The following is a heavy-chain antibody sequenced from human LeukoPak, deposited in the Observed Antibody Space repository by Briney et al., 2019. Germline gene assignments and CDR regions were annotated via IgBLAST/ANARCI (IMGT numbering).Heavy chain of an antibody. V-gene: IGHV3-21*01. CDR1: GFAFSSYS. CDR2: ISSSSSYI. CDR3: ARVSREYYYDSSGYAIDY. Sequence: GGSLRLSCAASGFAFSSYSMNWVRQAPGKGLEWVSSISSSSSYIYYADSVKGRFTISRDKAKNSLYLQMNSLRAEDTAVYYCARVSREYYYDSSGYAIDYWGQGTLVTVSS. J-gene: IGHJ4*02. D-gene: IGHD3-22*01.